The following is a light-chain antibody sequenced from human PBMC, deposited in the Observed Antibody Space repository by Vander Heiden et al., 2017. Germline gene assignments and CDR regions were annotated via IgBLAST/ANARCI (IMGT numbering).Light chain of an antibody. CDR1: QSVFYSSNNRNY. CDR3: QQYYSSPFT. CDR2: WAS. J-gene: IGKJ3*01. V-gene: IGKV4-1*01. Sequence: DIVMTQSPDSLSVSLGDRATINCKSSQSVFYSSNNRNYLTWYQQKPGHPPKLLIYWASTRESGVPDRFSGSGSGTDFTLTISSLQAEDVAVYYCQQYYSSPFTFGPGTKVDIK.